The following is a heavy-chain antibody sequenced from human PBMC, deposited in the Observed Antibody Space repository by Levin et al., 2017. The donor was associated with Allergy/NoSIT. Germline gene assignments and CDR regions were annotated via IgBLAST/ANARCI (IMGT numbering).Heavy chain of an antibody. V-gene: IGHV1-18*01. CDR3: ARGYCTGGTCPPLDY. CDR2: ISAYNANT. Sequence: VASVKVSCKASGYTFTSYGISWVRQAPGQGLEWMGWISAYNANTNYAQKLQGRVTMTTDTSTSTAYMELRSLKSDDTAVYYCARGYCTGGTCPPLDYWGQGTLVTVSS. D-gene: IGHD2-15*01. CDR1: GYTFTSYG. J-gene: IGHJ4*02.